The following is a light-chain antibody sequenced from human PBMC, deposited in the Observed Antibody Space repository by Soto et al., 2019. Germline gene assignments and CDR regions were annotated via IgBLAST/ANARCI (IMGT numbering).Light chain of an antibody. Sequence: DIQMTQSPSTLSASVGDRVTITCRASQSISSWLAWYQQKPGKAPNLLIYDASSLESGVPSRFRGSGSGTELTLTISSLQPDDFATYCCKQYNSYPWTVGQGTQV. CDR1: QSISSW. CDR2: DAS. V-gene: IGKV1-5*01. CDR3: KQYNSYPWT. J-gene: IGKJ1*01.